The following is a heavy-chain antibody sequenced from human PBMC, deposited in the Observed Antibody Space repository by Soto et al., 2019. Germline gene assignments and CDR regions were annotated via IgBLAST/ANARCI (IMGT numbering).Heavy chain of an antibody. V-gene: IGHV3-23*01. J-gene: IGHJ4*02. CDR2: ISASGIST. Sequence: EVQLLESGGGLVQPGGSLKLSCAASGFTFSTSALSWVRQAPGMGLEWVSAISASGISTFYTDSVKGRFTISRDNSKNTLYLQMNSLSAEDTAVYYCAKDRCRVSDYWGQGTLVTVSS. CDR3: AKDRCRVSDY. CDR1: GFTFSTSA. D-gene: IGHD2-8*01.